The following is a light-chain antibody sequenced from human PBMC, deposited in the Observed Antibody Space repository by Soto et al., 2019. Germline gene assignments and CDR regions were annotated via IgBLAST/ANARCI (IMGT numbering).Light chain of an antibody. CDR1: QSISSY. CDR3: QQSYSTPPIT. Sequence: DIQMTQSPSSLSASVGDRVTITCRASQSISSYLNWYQQKPGEAPRLLISAASSLQSGVPSRFSGSGSGTDFTPIISILQPEDFATYYCQQSYSTPPITFGQGTRLEIK. CDR2: AAS. V-gene: IGKV1-39*01. J-gene: IGKJ5*01.